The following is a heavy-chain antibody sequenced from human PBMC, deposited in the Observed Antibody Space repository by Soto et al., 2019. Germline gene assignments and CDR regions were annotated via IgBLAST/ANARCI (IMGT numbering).Heavy chain of an antibody. D-gene: IGHD3-3*01. J-gene: IGHJ6*02. CDR1: GYTFTSYD. Sequence: ASVKVSCKASGYTFTSYDINWVRQATGQGLEWMGWMNPNSGNTGYAQKFQGRVTMTRNTSISTAYMELSSLRSEDTAVYYCARVKSITIFGVVIINGMDVWGQGTTVTVSS. CDR3: ARVKSITIFGVVIINGMDV. V-gene: IGHV1-8*01. CDR2: MNPNSGNT.